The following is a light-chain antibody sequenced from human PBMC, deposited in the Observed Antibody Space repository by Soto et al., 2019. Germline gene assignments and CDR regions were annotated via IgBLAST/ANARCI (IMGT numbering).Light chain of an antibody. CDR1: QSISSW. CDR2: DAS. Sequence: DIQMTQSPSTLSASVGDRVTITCRASQSISSWLAWYQQKPGKAPKLLIYDASILESGVPSRFSGSGSGTEFTLTISSLQPDDLATYYYQQYNSYPWTFGQGTKVEIK. J-gene: IGKJ1*01. CDR3: QQYNSYPWT. V-gene: IGKV1-5*01.